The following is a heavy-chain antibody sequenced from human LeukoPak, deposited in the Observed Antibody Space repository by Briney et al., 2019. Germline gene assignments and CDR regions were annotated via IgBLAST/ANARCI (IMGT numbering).Heavy chain of an antibody. CDR1: GFTFSSYA. J-gene: IGHJ4*02. D-gene: IGHD3-10*01. Sequence: GGSLRLSCAASGFTFSSYAMSWVRQAPGKGLEWVSSFSGSGGSTYYADSVKGRFTISRDNAKNTLYLEMNSLRAEDTAVYYCVLVRGVTLDYWGQGTVVTVSS. CDR2: FSGSGGST. V-gene: IGHV3-23*01. CDR3: VLVRGVTLDY.